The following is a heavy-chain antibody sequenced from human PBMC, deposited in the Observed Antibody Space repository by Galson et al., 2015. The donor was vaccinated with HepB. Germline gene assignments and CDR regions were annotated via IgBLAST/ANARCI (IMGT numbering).Heavy chain of an antibody. V-gene: IGHV3-23*01. Sequence: SLRLSCAASGFTFSSYAMSWVRQAPGKGLEWVSAISGSGGSTYYADSVKGRFTISRDNSKNTLYLQMNSLRAEDTAVYYCAKDRRGFSSSWENNRRVAGWFDPWGQGTLVTVSS. CDR1: GFTFSSYA. D-gene: IGHD6-13*01. CDR3: AKDRRGFSSSWENNRRVAGWFDP. J-gene: IGHJ5*02. CDR2: ISGSGGST.